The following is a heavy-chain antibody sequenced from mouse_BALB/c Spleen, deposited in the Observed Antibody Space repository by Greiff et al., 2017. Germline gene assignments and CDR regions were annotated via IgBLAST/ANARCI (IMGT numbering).Heavy chain of an antibody. CDR1: GFNIKDYY. CDR2: IDPENGDT. CDR3: NAWGTSSGYYGSSFDY. D-gene: IGHD1-1*01. V-gene: IGHV14-4*02. J-gene: IGHJ2*01. Sequence: EVQLQQSGAELVRSGASVKLSCTASGFNIKDYYMHWVKQRPEQGLEWIGWIDPENGDTEYAPKFQGKATMTADTSSNTAYLQLSSLTSEDTAVYYCNAWGTSSGYYGSSFDYWGQGTTLTVSS.